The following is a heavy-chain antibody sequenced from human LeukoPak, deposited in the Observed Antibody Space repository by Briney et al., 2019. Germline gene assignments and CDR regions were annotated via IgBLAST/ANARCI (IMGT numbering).Heavy chain of an antibody. J-gene: IGHJ4*02. Sequence: PGGSLRLSCAASGFMFSNYDIGWVRQPPGNGLEWVLAISGSGGSTYYADSVKGRVTISRDNSKNTLYLQMNSLRAEDTAVYYCAKGTVTVAATGNYWGQGTLVTVSS. D-gene: IGHD6-19*01. CDR2: ISGSGGST. V-gene: IGHV3-23*01. CDR1: GFMFSNYD. CDR3: AKGTVTVAATGNY.